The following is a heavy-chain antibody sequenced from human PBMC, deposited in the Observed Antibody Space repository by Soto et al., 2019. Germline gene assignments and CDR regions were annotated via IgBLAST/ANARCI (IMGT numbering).Heavy chain of an antibody. V-gene: IGHV4-59*01. CDR1: GGSISSYY. J-gene: IGHJ4*02. Sequence: SETLSLTCTVSGGSISSYYGSWIRQPPGKGLEWIGYIYYSGSTNYNPSLKSRVTISVDTSKNQFSLKLSSVTAADTAVYHCARGATFFDYWGQGTLVTVSS. CDR3: ARGATFFDY. CDR2: IYYSGST. D-gene: IGHD1-26*01.